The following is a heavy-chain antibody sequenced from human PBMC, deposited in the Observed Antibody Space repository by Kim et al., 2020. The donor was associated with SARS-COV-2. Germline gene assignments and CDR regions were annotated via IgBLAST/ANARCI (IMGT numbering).Heavy chain of an antibody. D-gene: IGHD3-16*01. J-gene: IGHJ6*02. Sequence: ASVKVSCKASGYTFTGYYMHWVRQAPGQGLEWMGRINPNSGGTNYAQKFQGRVTMTRDTSISTAYMELSRLRSDDTAVYYCARDDGLGDSPYYGMDVWGQGTTVTVSS. CDR2: INPNSGGT. V-gene: IGHV1-2*06. CDR3: ARDDGLGDSPYYGMDV. CDR1: GYTFTGYY.